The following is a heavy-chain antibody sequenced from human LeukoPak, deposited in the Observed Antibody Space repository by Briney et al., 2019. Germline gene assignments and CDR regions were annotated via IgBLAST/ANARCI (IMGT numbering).Heavy chain of an antibody. V-gene: IGHV4-34*01. D-gene: IGHD1-26*01. CDR1: GGSFSGYY. J-gene: IGHJ5*02. CDR3: ARGGGSYLSYNWFDP. CDR2: INHSGST. Sequence: SETLSLTCAVYGGSFSGYYWSWIRQPPGKGLEWIGEINHSGSTNYNPSLKSRVTISVDTSKNQFSLKLSSVTAADTAVYYCARGGGSYLSYNWFDPWGQGTLVTVSS.